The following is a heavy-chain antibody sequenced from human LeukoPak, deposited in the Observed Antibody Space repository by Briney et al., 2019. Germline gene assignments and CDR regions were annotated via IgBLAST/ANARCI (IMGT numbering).Heavy chain of an antibody. Sequence: ASVKVSCKVSGYTLTELSMHWVRQAPGKGLEWMGGFDPEDGETIYAQKFQGRVTMTEDTSTDTAYMELSSLRSEDTAVYYCATALGCSGGSCYTGSWFDPWGQGTLVTVSS. D-gene: IGHD2-15*01. CDR3: ATALGCSGGSCYTGSWFDP. J-gene: IGHJ5*02. V-gene: IGHV1-24*01. CDR2: FDPEDGET. CDR1: GYTLTELS.